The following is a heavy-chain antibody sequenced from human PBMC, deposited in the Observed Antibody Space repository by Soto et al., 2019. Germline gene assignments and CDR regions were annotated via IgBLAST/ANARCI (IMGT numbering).Heavy chain of an antibody. CDR1: GFSFKNFA. J-gene: IGHJ4*02. CDR3: ATRYSYVHF. D-gene: IGHD5-18*01. Sequence: PGGSLRLSCVASGFSFKNFALNWVRQAPGKGLEWVSIIWFDGSNKYYADSVKGRFTISRDNFKNTVNLQMNSLRSDDTAVYYCATRYSYVHFWGQGTLVTVPS. V-gene: IGHV3-30*02. CDR2: IWFDGSNK.